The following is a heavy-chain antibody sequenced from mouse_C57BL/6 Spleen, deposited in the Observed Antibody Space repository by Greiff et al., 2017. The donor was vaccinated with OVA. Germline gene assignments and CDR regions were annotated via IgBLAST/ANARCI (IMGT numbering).Heavy chain of an antibody. Sequence: QVQLQQPGAELVKPGASVKMSCKASGYTFTSYWITWVKQRPGQGLEWIGDIYPGSGSTNYNEKFKSKATLTVDTSSSKAYMQLSSLTSEDSAVYYCARRGYGNPYYAMDYWGQGTSVTVSS. CDR2: IYPGSGST. J-gene: IGHJ4*01. CDR3: ARRGYGNPYYAMDY. V-gene: IGHV1-55*01. CDR1: GYTFTSYW. D-gene: IGHD2-10*02.